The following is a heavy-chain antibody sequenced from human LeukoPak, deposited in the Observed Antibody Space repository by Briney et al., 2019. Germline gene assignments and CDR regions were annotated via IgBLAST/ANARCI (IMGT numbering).Heavy chain of an antibody. J-gene: IGHJ4*02. CDR3: ARDARIVAAGTVIDS. V-gene: IGHV3-23*01. CDR2: ITGGRST. CDR1: GFTFSNYA. Sequence: GGSLRLSWAASGFTFSNYAMSWVRQAPGKGLEWISGITGGRSTYYADSVKGRFTISRDNSKNTMSLEMNSLRVEDTAVYYCARDARIVAAGTVIDSWGQGTLVTVS. D-gene: IGHD6-13*01.